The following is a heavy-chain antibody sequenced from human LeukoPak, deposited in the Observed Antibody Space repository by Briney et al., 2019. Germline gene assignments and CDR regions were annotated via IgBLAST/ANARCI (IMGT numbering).Heavy chain of an antibody. D-gene: IGHD3-3*01. V-gene: IGHV4-30-4*08. CDR1: GGSISSGYYY. CDR2: IYYSGST. J-gene: IGHJ5*02. Sequence: SQTLSLTCTVSGGSISSGYYYWSWIRQPPGKGLEWIGYIYYSGSTYYNPSLKSRVTISVDTSKNQFSLKLSSVTAADTAMYYCAREARDYDFWSGYYTVEKFDPWGQGTLVTVSS. CDR3: AREARDYDFWSGYYTVEKFDP.